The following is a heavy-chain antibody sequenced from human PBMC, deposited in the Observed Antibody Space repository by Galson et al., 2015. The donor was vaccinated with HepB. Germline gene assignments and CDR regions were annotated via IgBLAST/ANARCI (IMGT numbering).Heavy chain of an antibody. CDR1: GFTFSSYA. Sequence: SLRLSCAASGFTFSSYAMHWVRQAPGKGLEWVAVISYDGSNKYYADSVKGRFTISRDNSKNTLYLQMNSLRAEDTAVYYCLGPYSSSWSAYWGQGTLVTVSS. V-gene: IGHV3-30-3*01. CDR2: ISYDGSNK. CDR3: LGPYSSSWSAY. J-gene: IGHJ4*02. D-gene: IGHD6-13*01.